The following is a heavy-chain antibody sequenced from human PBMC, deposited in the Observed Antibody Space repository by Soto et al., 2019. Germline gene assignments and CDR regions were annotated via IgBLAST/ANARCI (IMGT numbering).Heavy chain of an antibody. D-gene: IGHD2-21*01. Sequence: EVQLVESGGGLVLPGGSLRLSCTASGFIFSNYWMHWVRQVPVKGLVSVSRMKSDGSIAYASSVKGRFSISRDNAKNPLNLQMNSQRVEDTAVYYCVRDVRCADGVCYSEYGMDVWGQGTTVTVS. J-gene: IGHJ6*02. CDR1: GFIFSNYW. CDR3: VRDVRCADGVCYSEYGMDV. CDR2: MKSDGSI. V-gene: IGHV3-74*01.